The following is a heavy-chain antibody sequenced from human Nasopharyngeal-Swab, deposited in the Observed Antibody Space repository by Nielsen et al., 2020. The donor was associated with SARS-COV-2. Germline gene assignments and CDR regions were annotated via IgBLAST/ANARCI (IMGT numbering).Heavy chain of an antibody. CDR1: GFTFSSYS. Sequence: GVLKISCAASGFTFSSYSMNWVRQAPGKGLEWVSYISSSSSTIYYADSVKGRFTISRDNAKNSLYLQMNSLRAEDTAVYYCARDDWMGSGWYYFDYWGQGTLVTVSS. J-gene: IGHJ4*02. D-gene: IGHD6-19*01. CDR3: ARDDWMGSGWYYFDY. V-gene: IGHV3-48*04. CDR2: ISSSSSTI.